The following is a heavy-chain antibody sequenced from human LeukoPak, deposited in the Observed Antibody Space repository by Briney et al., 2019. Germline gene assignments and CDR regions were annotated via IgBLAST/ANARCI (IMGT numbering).Heavy chain of an antibody. J-gene: IGHJ6*02. D-gene: IGHD3-3*01. CDR1: GYTFTSYV. CDR3: ARGFTANDFWSGYLYYYYYGMDV. V-gene: IGHV1-8*01. Sequence: GAVKVSCRASGYTFTSYVINWVRQATGQGVEGVGWMNTKSGNTDNAQKFQGRVTMTSNTSISTAHMELSSLRSEDTAVYYCARGFTANDFWSGYLYYYYYGMDVWGQGTTVTVSS. CDR2: MNTKSGNT.